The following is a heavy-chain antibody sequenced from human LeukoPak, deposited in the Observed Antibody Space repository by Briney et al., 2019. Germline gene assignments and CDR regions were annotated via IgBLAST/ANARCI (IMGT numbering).Heavy chain of an antibody. V-gene: IGHV4-38-2*02. Sequence: SETLSLTCTVSGYSISSGYYWGWIRQPPGKGLEWIGSIYHSESTYYNPSLKSRVTISAATSRNQFSLRLTSVTAADTAVYYCASLNTIFGVIPWGQGALVTVSP. CDR1: GYSISSGYY. J-gene: IGHJ4*02. CDR2: IYHSEST. CDR3: ASLNTIFGVIP. D-gene: IGHD3-3*01.